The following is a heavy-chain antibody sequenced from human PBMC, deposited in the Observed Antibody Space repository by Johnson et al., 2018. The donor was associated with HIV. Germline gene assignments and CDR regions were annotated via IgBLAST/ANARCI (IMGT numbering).Heavy chain of an antibody. J-gene: IGHJ3*02. CDR3: AKVDDYGDWGGAFDI. CDR1: GFTFSSYG. Sequence: MQLVESGGGVVQPARSLRLSCAASGFTFSSYGMHWVRQAPGKGLEWVAVISYDGSNKYYADSVKGRFTISRDNSKNTLYLQMNSLRAEDTAVYYCAKVDDYGDWGGAFDIWGQGTMVTVSS. D-gene: IGHD4-17*01. V-gene: IGHV3-30*18. CDR2: ISYDGSNK.